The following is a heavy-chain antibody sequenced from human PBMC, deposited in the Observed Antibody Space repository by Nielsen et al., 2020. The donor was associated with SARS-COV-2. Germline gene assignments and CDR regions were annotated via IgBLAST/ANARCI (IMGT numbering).Heavy chain of an antibody. D-gene: IGHD5-12*01. CDR1: DNSFTSYW. V-gene: IGHV5-10-1*01. CDR2: IDLSDSYT. J-gene: IGHJ4*02. Sequence: KVSCKGSDNSFTSYWISWVRQMPGKGLEWMGKIDLSDSYTKYSPSFQGHVTISVDKSISTAYLQWSSLKASDTAMYYCARHSGSLNYFDYWGQGTLVTVSS. CDR3: ARHSGSLNYFDY.